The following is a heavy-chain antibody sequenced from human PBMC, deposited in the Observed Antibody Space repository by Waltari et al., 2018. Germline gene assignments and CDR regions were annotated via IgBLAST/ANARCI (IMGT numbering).Heavy chain of an antibody. CDR3: AXDSVSFYGSGXLYYFDY. V-gene: IGHV3-53*01. J-gene: IGHJ4*02. CDR1: GFTVSSHY. D-gene: IGHD3-10*01. Sequence: EVKQVESEEXLIQPGGSLXLSCATXGFTVSSHYLXWGRQAPGKGLEWVSVFYSGVYTYYSDXVKVRFTISADHXKNXLSLXXNXLRAEDTAXXYCAXDSVSFYGSGXLYYFDYXGQGTLVTVXS. CDR2: FYSGVYT.